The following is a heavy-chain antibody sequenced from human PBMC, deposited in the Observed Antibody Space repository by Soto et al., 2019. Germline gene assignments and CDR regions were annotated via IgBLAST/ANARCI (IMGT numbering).Heavy chain of an antibody. D-gene: IGHD3-10*01. V-gene: IGHV3-30*18. CDR3: AKEHAFSPYYYVSGSEGEGGYYFDY. Sequence: QVQLVESGGGVVQPGRSLRLSCAASGFTFSSYGMHWVRQAPGKGLEWVAVISYDGSNKYYADSVKGRFTISRDNSKNTLYLQMNSLRAEDKAVYYGAKEHAFSPYYYVSGSEGEGGYYFDYWGQGTLVTVSS. CDR2: ISYDGSNK. CDR1: GFTFSSYG. J-gene: IGHJ4*02.